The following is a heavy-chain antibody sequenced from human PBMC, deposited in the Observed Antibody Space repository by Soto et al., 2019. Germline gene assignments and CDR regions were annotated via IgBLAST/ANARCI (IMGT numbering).Heavy chain of an antibody. CDR2: IYYSGST. CDR1: GGSISGYY. V-gene: IGHV4-59*08. Sequence: SETLSLTCTVSGGSISGYYWSWIRQPPGKGLEWIGYIYYSGSTNYNPSLKSRVTISVDTSKNQFSLKLSSVTAADTAVYYCARHTAYYDYVWGSYRPFYFDYWGQGTLVTVS. CDR3: ARHTAYYDYVWGSYRPFYFDY. D-gene: IGHD3-16*02. J-gene: IGHJ4*02.